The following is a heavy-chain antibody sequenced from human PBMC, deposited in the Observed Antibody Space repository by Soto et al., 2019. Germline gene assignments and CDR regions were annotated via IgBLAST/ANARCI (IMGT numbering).Heavy chain of an antibody. CDR1: GGTFSSYA. Sequence: QVQLVQSGAEVKKPGSSVKVSCKASGGTFSSYAISWVRQAPGQGLEWMGGIIPIFGTANYAQKFQGRVTITADESTSTASMALSSLRSEETAVYYCASTPSSNRYYYGMDVWGQGTTVTVSS. J-gene: IGHJ6*02. CDR3: ASTPSSNRYYYGMDV. D-gene: IGHD4-4*01. V-gene: IGHV1-69*12. CDR2: IIPIFGTA.